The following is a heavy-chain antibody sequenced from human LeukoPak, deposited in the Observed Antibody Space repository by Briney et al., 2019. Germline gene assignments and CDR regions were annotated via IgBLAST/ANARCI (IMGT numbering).Heavy chain of an antibody. V-gene: IGHV4-59*08. CDR2: SYYSGDT. CDR1: GGSINNYY. D-gene: IGHD2-2*01. CDR3: AAADCSSTSCYAFDI. J-gene: IGHJ3*02. Sequence: SETLSLTCTVSGGSINNYYWNWIWQPPGKGLEWIGYSYYSGDTNYNPSLKSRVTILVDTSKNQVSLKLSSVTAADTAVYYCAAADCSSTSCYAFDIWGQGTMVTVSS.